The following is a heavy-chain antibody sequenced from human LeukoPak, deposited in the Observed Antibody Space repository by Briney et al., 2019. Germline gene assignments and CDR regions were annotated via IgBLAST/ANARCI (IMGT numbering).Heavy chain of an antibody. V-gene: IGHV1-2*02. CDR2: INPYSGGT. CDR3: ARGSMVVAVNLDY. D-gene: IGHD2-15*01. Sequence: ASVKVSCKASGYTFTGYYMHWVRQAPGQGLEWVGWINPYSGGTNYAQKFQGRVTMTRDTSISTAYMELSRLRSDDTAVYYCARGSMVVAVNLDYWGQGTLVTVSS. J-gene: IGHJ4*02. CDR1: GYTFTGYY.